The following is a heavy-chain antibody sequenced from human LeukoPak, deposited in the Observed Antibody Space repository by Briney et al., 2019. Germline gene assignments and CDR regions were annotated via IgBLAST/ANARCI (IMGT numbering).Heavy chain of an antibody. Sequence: PSETLSLTCTVSRGSISNSSYYWGWIRQPPGKGLEWIGSIFYSGSTYYNPSLKSRVTISVDTSKNQISLKLSSVTAVDTAVYYCARLAAMGGEGGDWFDPWGQGTLVTVSS. CDR1: RGSISNSSYY. CDR2: IFYSGST. J-gene: IGHJ5*02. CDR3: ARLAAMGGEGGDWFDP. D-gene: IGHD3-16*01. V-gene: IGHV4-39*01.